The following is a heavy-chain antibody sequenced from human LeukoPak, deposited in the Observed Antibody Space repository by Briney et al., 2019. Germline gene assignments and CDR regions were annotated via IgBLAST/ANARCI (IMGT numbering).Heavy chain of an antibody. CDR3: AGSLGYCTSNVCYLKY. D-gene: IGHD2-8*01. CDR1: GYTFTGYY. J-gene: IGHJ4*02. V-gene: IGHV1-2*02. Sequence: ASVKVSCKASGYTFTGYYMHWVRQAPGQGLEWMGWINPNSGGTNYAQEFQGRVTMTRDTSISTAYMELSRLRSDDTAVYYCAGSLGYCTSNVCYLKYWGQGTLVTVSS. CDR2: INPNSGGT.